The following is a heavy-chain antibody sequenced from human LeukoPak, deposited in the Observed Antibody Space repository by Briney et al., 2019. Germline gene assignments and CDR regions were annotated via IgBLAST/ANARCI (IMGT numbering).Heavy chain of an antibody. D-gene: IGHD3-10*01. CDR3: AKCGSGSYYFTNWFDP. CDR2: ISWNSDNI. Sequence: GGSLRLSCAASGFTFDDYAMHWVRQVPGRGLEWVSGISWNSDNIGYADSVKGRFTISRDNAKNSLYLQMNSLRAEDTALYYCAKCGSGSYYFTNWFDPWGQGTLVTVSS. J-gene: IGHJ5*02. V-gene: IGHV3-9*01. CDR1: GFTFDDYA.